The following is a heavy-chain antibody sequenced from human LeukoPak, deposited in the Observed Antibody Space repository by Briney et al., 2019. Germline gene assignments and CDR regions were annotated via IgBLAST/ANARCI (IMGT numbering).Heavy chain of an antibody. CDR3: ARVELGNFDY. D-gene: IGHD7-27*01. V-gene: IGHV4-61*01. J-gene: IGHJ4*02. CDR1: GGSISSSSYY. Sequence: KTSETLSLTCTVSGGSISSSSYYWSWIRQPPGKGLEWIGYIYYSGSTNYNPSLKSRVTISVDTSKNQFSLKLSSVTAADTAVYYCARVELGNFDYWGQGTLVTVSS. CDR2: IYYSGST.